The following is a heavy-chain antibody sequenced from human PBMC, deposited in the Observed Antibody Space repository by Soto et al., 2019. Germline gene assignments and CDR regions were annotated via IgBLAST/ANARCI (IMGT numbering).Heavy chain of an antibody. CDR2: IYYSGST. J-gene: IGHJ4*02. V-gene: IGHV4-59*01. D-gene: IGHD5-12*01. Sequence: QSPGKGLEWIGYIYYSGSTKYNPSLKSRATISIDKSKNQFSLKLTSVTAADTAVYYCAKANIGYGRFDHWGQGMPVTVS. CDR3: AKANIGYGRFDH.